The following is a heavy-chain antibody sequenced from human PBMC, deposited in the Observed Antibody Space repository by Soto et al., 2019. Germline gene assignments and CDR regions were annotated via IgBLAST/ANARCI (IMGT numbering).Heavy chain of an antibody. CDR1: GFTFSTNA. D-gene: IGHD6-19*01. V-gene: IGHV3-30*15. Sequence: HVQLVESGGGVVQPGRSLRLSCAASGFTFSTNAMHWVRQAPGKGLEWVAVISYDGTNEHYEDSVKGRFTISRDNSKNTLYLQMSSLRGEDTAVYYCVKPSGWYPDYWGQGTHVTVSS. J-gene: IGHJ4*02. CDR2: ISYDGTNE. CDR3: VKPSGWYPDY.